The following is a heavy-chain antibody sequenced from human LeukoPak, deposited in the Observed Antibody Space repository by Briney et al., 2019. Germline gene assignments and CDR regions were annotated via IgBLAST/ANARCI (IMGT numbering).Heavy chain of an antibody. D-gene: IGHD3-22*01. V-gene: IGHV3-9*01. CDR3: AKGGNYYDSSGSPLHDAFDI. Sequence: GGSLRLSCAASGFTFDDYAMHWVRQAPGEGAEWVSGISWNSGTIVYADSVKGRFTISRDNSKNTLYLQMNSLRAEDTAVYYCAKGGNYYDSSGSPLHDAFDIWGQGTMVTVSS. CDR2: ISWNSGTI. J-gene: IGHJ3*02. CDR1: GFTFDDYA.